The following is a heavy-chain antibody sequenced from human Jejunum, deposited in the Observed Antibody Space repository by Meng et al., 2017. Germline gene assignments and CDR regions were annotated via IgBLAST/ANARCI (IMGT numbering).Heavy chain of an antibody. V-gene: IGHV3-48*03. CDR1: GFTFSDFE. Sequence: GGSLRLSCVASGFTFSDFEMNWVRQAPGKGLEWVSYISGSNNPIYYADSVRGRFTISRDNAKNSLYLQMNSLSVEDTAVYYCARVGLTQLDAFDIWGQGTMVTVSS. CDR2: ISGSNNPI. J-gene: IGHJ3*02. D-gene: IGHD3/OR15-3a*01. CDR3: ARVGLTQLDAFDI.